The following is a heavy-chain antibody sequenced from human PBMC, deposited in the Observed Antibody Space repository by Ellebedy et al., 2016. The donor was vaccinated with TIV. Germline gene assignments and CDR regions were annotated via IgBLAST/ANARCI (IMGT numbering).Heavy chain of an antibody. CDR1: RLIFSSYG. Sequence: PGGSLRLSCAASRLIFSSYGMHWVRQTPGKGLEWVAVISSHGSNKYYADSVKGRFTISKDKSGETLYLQMNSLRAEDTAGYYCAKGGEDNWNYFDYWGQGTLVTVSS. CDR3: AKGGEDNWNYFDY. CDR2: ISSHGSNK. V-gene: IGHV3-30*18. D-gene: IGHD1-20*01. J-gene: IGHJ4*02.